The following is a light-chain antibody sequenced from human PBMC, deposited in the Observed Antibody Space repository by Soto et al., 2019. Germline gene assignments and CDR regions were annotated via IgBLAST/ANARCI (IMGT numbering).Light chain of an antibody. V-gene: IGKV3-20*01. CDR3: QQYRDSPWT. Sequence: VLTQSPDSLSLSPGERATLSCRASQYISTKLAWYQQKPGQAPRLLFSGAFNRATDTPDRFSGSGSGTDFTLIISGVEAEDFAMYYCQQYRDSPWTFGQGTRVDFK. CDR2: GAF. J-gene: IGKJ1*01. CDR1: QYISTK.